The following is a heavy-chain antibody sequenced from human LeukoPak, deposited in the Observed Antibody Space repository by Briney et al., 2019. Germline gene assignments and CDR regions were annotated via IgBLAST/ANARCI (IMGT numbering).Heavy chain of an antibody. CDR1: GGSISSYY. CDR3: ARSGYSYGYLHQYYFDY. Sequence: PSETLSLTCTVSGGSISSYYWSWIRQPPGKGLEWIGEINHSGSTNYNPSLKSRVTISVDTSKNQFSLKLSSVTAADTAVYYCARSGYSYGYLHQYYFDYWGQGTLVTVSS. D-gene: IGHD5-18*01. CDR2: INHSGST. V-gene: IGHV4-34*01. J-gene: IGHJ4*02.